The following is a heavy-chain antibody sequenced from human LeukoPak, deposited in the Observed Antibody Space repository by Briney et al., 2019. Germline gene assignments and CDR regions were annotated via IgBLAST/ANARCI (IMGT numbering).Heavy chain of an antibody. J-gene: IGHJ4*02. CDR1: GFSFSDYY. V-gene: IGHV3-11*01. Sequence: GGSLRLSCAASGFSFSDYYMSWIRQAPGKGLEWVSYISDSAITIYYADSAKGRFTISRDNAKNSLYLQMNSLRAEDTAVYYCARSTYSSGWYPTHFDYWGRGTLVTVSS. D-gene: IGHD6-19*01. CDR3: ARSTYSSGWYPTHFDY. CDR2: ISDSAITI.